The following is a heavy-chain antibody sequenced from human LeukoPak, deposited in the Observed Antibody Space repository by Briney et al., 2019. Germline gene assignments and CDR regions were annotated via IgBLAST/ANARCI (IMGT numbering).Heavy chain of an antibody. Sequence: GGSLRLSCAASGFTFSSYAMSWVRQAPGKGLEWVSAISGSGGSTYYADSVKGRFTISRDNSKNTLYLQMNGLRAEDTAVYYCAKQTYYYDSSGYYYLYYFDYWGQGTLVTVSS. D-gene: IGHD3-22*01. J-gene: IGHJ4*02. CDR2: ISGSGGST. V-gene: IGHV3-23*01. CDR3: AKQTYYYDSSGYYYLYYFDY. CDR1: GFTFSSYA.